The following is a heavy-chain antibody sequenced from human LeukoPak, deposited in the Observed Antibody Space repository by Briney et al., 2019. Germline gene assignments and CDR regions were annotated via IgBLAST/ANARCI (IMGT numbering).Heavy chain of an antibody. V-gene: IGHV1-8*01. Sequence: ASVKVSCKTSGYTFTSYDINWVRQATGQGLEWMGWMNPNSGNTGYAQKFQGRVTMTRNTSISTAYMELSSLRSEDTAVYYCAAYYDILTGTEVARDYWGQGTLVTVSS. CDR2: MNPNSGNT. CDR1: GYTFTSYD. CDR3: AAYYDILTGTEVARDY. J-gene: IGHJ4*02. D-gene: IGHD3-9*01.